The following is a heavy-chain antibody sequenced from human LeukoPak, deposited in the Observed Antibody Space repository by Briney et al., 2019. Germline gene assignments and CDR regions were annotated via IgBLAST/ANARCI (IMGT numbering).Heavy chain of an antibody. CDR1: GYTFTGYY. V-gene: IGHV1-2*02. J-gene: IGHJ4*02. Sequence: ASVKVSCKASGYTFTGYYMHWVRQAPGQGLEWMGWINPNSGGTNYAQKFQGRVTMTRDTSISTAYMELSRLRSDDTAVYYCARDRGASSWYDFDYWGRGTLVTVSS. CDR2: INPNSGGT. D-gene: IGHD6-13*01. CDR3: ARDRGASSWYDFDY.